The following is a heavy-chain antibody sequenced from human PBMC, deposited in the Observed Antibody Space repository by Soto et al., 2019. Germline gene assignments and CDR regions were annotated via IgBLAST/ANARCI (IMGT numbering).Heavy chain of an antibody. CDR2: AYDSGNS. V-gene: IGHV4-38-2*01. CDR3: ARYNLLWADP. CDR1: GFSLTSGYY. Sequence: AETLSLTCVVSGFSLTSGYYWGWIRQPPGKGLEWIGSAYDSGNSYYNPSLQSRVSISIDTSRNQFSLELKSVTAADTAVYYCARYNLLWADPWGQGILVTVSS. J-gene: IGHJ5*02. D-gene: IGHD2-15*01.